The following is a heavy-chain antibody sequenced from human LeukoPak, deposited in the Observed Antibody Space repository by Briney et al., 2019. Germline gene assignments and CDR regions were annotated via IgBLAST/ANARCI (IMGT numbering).Heavy chain of an antibody. CDR2: ISGSGGST. CDR3: AKTPRWYYYDSSGYYPLVYFDY. V-gene: IGHV3-23*01. D-gene: IGHD3-22*01. J-gene: IGHJ4*02. Sequence: GGSLRLSCAASGFAFSNAWLSWVRQAPGKGLEWVSAISGSGGSTYYADSVKGRFTISRDNSKNTLYLQMNSLRAEDTAVYYCAKTPRWYYYDSSGYYPLVYFDYWGQGTLVTVSS. CDR1: GFAFSNAW.